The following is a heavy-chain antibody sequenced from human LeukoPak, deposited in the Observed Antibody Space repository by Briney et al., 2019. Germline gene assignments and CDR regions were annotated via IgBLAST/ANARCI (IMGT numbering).Heavy chain of an antibody. CDR3: ARTTSCSSSAACFDY. CDR2: IYYSGST. V-gene: IGHV4-59*12. J-gene: IGHJ4*02. Sequence: PSETLSLTCTVSGGSISSYYWSWIRQPPGKGLEWIGYIYYSGSTNYNPSLKSRVTMSVDTSKNQFSLKLSSVTAADTAVYYCARTTSCSSSAACFDYWGQGTPVTVSS. CDR1: GGSISSYY. D-gene: IGHD6-6*01.